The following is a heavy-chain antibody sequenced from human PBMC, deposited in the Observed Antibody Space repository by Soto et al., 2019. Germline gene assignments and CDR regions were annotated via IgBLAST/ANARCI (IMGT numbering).Heavy chain of an antibody. CDR1: GGTIISGDYY. Sequence: LQTLSLTCTVSGGTIISGDYYWSWKSQPPGKGLEWIGYIYYSGSTFYNPSIKNRVTISLDTSKIQFSLKLSSVTAADPPVYNCGREGGDYWFDLWAEGTLVTVSS. J-gene: IGHJ5*01. V-gene: IGHV4-30-4*01. CDR2: IYYSGST. CDR3: GREGGDYWFDL. D-gene: IGHD3-16*01.